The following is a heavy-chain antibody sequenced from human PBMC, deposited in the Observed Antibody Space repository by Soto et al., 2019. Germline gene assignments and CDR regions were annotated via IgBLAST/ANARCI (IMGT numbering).Heavy chain of an antibody. CDR3: ARETFHYDSSGYYYAYYYYCMDV. V-gene: IGHV3-33*01. CDR2: IWYDGSNK. Sequence: PGESLKISCAASGFTFSSYGMHWVRQAPGKGLEWVAVIWYDGSNKYYADSVKGRFTISRDNSKNTLYLQMNSLRAEDTAVYYCARETFHYDSSGYYYAYYYYCMDVWGQGTTVTVSS. CDR1: GFTFSSYG. D-gene: IGHD3-22*01. J-gene: IGHJ6*02.